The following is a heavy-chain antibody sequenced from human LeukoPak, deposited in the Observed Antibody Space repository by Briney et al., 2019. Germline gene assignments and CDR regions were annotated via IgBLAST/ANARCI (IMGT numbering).Heavy chain of an antibody. CDR1: GFTFSSYE. D-gene: IGHD5-12*01. CDR3: ARDGVGGYSGYDLGEEVATLYYYGMDV. Sequence: GGSLRLSCAASGFTFSSYEMNWVRQAPGKGLEWVSYISSSGSTIYYADSVKGRFTISRDNAMNSLYLQMNSLRAEDTAVYYCARDGVGGYSGYDLGEEVATLYYYGMDVWGKGTTVTVSS. V-gene: IGHV3-48*03. CDR2: ISSSGSTI. J-gene: IGHJ6*04.